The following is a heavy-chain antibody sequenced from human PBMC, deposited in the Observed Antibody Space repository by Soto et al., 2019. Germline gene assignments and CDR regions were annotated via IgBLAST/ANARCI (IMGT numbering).Heavy chain of an antibody. J-gene: IGHJ5*02. Sequence: GASVKVSCKASGDTFTSYAMHWVRQAPGQRLEWMGWINAGNGNTKYSQKFQGRVTITRDTSASTAYMELSSLRSEDTAVYYCARSPTMVRGVTLNWFDPWGQRTLVTVSS. CDR2: INAGNGNT. D-gene: IGHD3-10*01. CDR1: GDTFTSYA. V-gene: IGHV1-3*01. CDR3: ARSPTMVRGVTLNWFDP.